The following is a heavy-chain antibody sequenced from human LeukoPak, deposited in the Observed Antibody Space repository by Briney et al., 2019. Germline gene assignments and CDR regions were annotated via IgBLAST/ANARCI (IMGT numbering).Heavy chain of an antibody. CDR3: ARVRGRQPRGYFDY. J-gene: IGHJ4*02. CDR2: INHSGST. CDR1: GGSFSGYY. V-gene: IGHV4-34*01. Sequence: SETLSLTCAVYGGSFSGYYWSWIRQPPGKGLEWIGEINHSGSTNYNPSLKSRVTISVDTSKNQFSLKLSSVTAADTAVYYCARVRGRQPRGYFDYWGQGTLVTDSS. D-gene: IGHD3-10*01.